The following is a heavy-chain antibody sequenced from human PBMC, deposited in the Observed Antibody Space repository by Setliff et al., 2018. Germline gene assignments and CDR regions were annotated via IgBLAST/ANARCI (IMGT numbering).Heavy chain of an antibody. CDR1: GFTFSSYT. Sequence: PGGSLRLSCTTSGFTFSSYTMNWVRQAPGQGLEWVSSIDSSSTWIYYADSVKGRFTISRDNAKNSLYLQMNNLRDEDTAVYYCANHNPARWAVYTTPIDSWGQGTLVTVSS. D-gene: IGHD6-19*01. J-gene: IGHJ4*02. CDR3: ANHNPARWAVYTTPIDS. V-gene: IGHV3-21*04. CDR2: IDSSSTWI.